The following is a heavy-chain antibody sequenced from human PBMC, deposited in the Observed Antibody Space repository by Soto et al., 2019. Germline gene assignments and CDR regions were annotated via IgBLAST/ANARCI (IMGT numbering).Heavy chain of an antibody. V-gene: IGHV3-33*01. CDR1: GFTFSSYG. CDR3: ARASPGYCSGGSCYGDY. D-gene: IGHD2-15*01. CDR2: IWYDGSNK. J-gene: IGHJ4*02. Sequence: GGSLRLSCAASGFTFSSYGMHWVRQAPGKGLEWVAVIWYDGSNKYYADSVKGRFTISRDNSKNTLYLQMNSLRAEDTAVYYCARASPGYCSGGSCYGDYWGQGTLVTVSS.